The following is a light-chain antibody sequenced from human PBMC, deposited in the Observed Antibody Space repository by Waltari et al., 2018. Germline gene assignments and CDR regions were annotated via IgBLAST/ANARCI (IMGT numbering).Light chain of an antibody. CDR2: DAS. CDR3: QQSFSTPWT. CDR1: QSISSY. Sequence: DNQMTQSPSSLSASVGDRVTITCRASQSISSYLNWYQIKPGKAPKLLIYDASRLQSGVPSRFSGSGSGTDFTLTISSLQPDDFAIYHCQQSFSTPWTFGQGTNVEI. J-gene: IGKJ1*01. V-gene: IGKV1-39*01.